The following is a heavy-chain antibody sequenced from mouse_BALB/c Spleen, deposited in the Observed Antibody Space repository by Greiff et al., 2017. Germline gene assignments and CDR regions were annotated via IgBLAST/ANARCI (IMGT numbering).Heavy chain of an antibody. CDR2: ISYDGSN. D-gene: IGHD2-3*01. Sequence: EVKLLESGPGLVKPSQSLSLTCSVTGYSITSGYYWNWIRQFPGNKLEWMGYISYDGSNNYNPSLKNRISITRDTSKNQFFLKLNSVTTEDTATYYCAREGIYDGYWDYWGQGTTLTVSS. CDR1: GYSITSGYY. CDR3: AREGIYDGYWDY. J-gene: IGHJ2*01. V-gene: IGHV3-6*02.